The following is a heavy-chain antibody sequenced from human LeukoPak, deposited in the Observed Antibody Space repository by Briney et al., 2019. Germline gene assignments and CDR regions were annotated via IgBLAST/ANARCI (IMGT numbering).Heavy chain of an antibody. Sequence: SETLSLTCAVYGGSFSDYYWSWIRQPPGKGLEWIGEINHSGSTNYNPSLKSRVTISVDTSKNQFSLKLSSVTAADTAVYYCARVTAGDNDYWGQGTLVTVSS. CDR3: ARVTAGDNDY. CDR1: GGSFSDYY. CDR2: INHSGST. V-gene: IGHV4-34*01. D-gene: IGHD2-21*01. J-gene: IGHJ4*02.